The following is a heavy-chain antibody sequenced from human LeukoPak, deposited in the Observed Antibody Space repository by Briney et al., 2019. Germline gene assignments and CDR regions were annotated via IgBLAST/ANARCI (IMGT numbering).Heavy chain of an antibody. D-gene: IGHD3-3*01. Sequence: GGSLRLSCAASGLTVSTNYMSWVRQAPGKGLEWVSIIYSGGTTYYADSLKGRFTISRIYSKNPLYLQMNSLRAEDTAVYYCATGGDSSNDYWGQGTLVTVSS. V-gene: IGHV3-53*01. CDR2: IYSGGTT. CDR3: ATGGDSSNDY. J-gene: IGHJ4*02. CDR1: GLTVSTNY.